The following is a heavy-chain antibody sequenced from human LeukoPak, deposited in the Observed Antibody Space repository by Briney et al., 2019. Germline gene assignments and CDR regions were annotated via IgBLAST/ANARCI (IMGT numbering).Heavy chain of an antibody. Sequence: SETLSLTCAVYGGSFSGYYWSWIRQPPGKGLEWIGEINHSGSTNYNPSLKSRVTISVDTSKNQFSLKLSSVTAADTAVYYCARGYSSSWNGGDFDCWGQGTLVTVSS. CDR3: ARGYSSSWNGGDFDC. CDR2: INHSGST. J-gene: IGHJ4*02. D-gene: IGHD6-13*01. CDR1: GGSFSGYY. V-gene: IGHV4-34*01.